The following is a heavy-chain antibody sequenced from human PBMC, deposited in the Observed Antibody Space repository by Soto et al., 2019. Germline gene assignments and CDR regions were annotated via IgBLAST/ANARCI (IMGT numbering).Heavy chain of an antibody. Sequence: QVQLVESGGGVVQPGRSLRLSCAASGFTFSSYAMHWVRQAPGKGLEWVAVISYDGSNKYYADSVKGRFTISRDNSKNTLYLQMNSLRAEDTAVYYCARDSIVVVPAARFSWYFDLWGRGTLVTVSS. J-gene: IGHJ2*01. CDR3: ARDSIVVVPAARFSWYFDL. D-gene: IGHD2-2*01. V-gene: IGHV3-30-3*01. CDR2: ISYDGSNK. CDR1: GFTFSSYA.